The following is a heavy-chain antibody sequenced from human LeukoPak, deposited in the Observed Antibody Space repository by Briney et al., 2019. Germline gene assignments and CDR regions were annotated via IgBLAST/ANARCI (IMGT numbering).Heavy chain of an antibody. D-gene: IGHD5-24*01. V-gene: IGHV1-2*02. CDR3: ARVLAWLQFSGSAFDI. CDR1: GYTFTDYY. CDR2: INPNSGGT. J-gene: IGHJ3*02. Sequence: ASVKVFCKASGYTFTDYYVHCVRQAPGQGLEWMGWINPNSGGTNYAQKFQGRVTITRDTSISTAYMELTSLRSDDTAVFYCARVLAWLQFSGSAFDIWGQGTMVTVSS.